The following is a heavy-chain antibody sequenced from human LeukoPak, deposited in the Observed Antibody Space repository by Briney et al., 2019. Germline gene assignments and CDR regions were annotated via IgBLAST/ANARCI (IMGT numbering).Heavy chain of an antibody. CDR2: ISGSGGST. D-gene: IGHD2-15*01. CDR3: AKVGVDIVVVVAATPFDY. V-gene: IGHV3-23*01. CDR1: GFTFSSYA. J-gene: IGHJ4*02. Sequence: GGSLRLSCAASGFTFSSYAMSWVRQAPGKGLEWVSAISGSGGSTYYADSVKGRFTISRDNSKNTLYLQMNSRRAEDTAVYYCAKVGVDIVVVVAATPFDYWGQGTLVTVSS.